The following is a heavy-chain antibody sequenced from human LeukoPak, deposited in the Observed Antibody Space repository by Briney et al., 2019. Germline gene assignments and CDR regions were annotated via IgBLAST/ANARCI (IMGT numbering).Heavy chain of an antibody. CDR2: ISAYNGNT. D-gene: IGHD2-2*01. V-gene: IGHV1-18*01. Sequence: ASVKVSCKASGYAFTSYGISWVRQAPGQGLEWMGWISAYNGNTNYAQKLQGRVTMTPDTTTSTAYIELRSLRSDDTAVYYCAREGGYCSSTSCYPDYWGQGTLVTVSS. CDR3: AREGGYCSSTSCYPDY. CDR1: GYAFTSYG. J-gene: IGHJ4*02.